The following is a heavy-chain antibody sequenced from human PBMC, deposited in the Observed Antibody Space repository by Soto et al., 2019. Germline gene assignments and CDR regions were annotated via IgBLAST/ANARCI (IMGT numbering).Heavy chain of an antibody. D-gene: IGHD3-22*01. J-gene: IGHJ4*02. V-gene: IGHV1-69*02. CDR1: GGTFSSYT. Sequence: ASVKVSCKASGGTFSSYTISWVRQAPGQGLEWMGRIIPILGIANYAQKFQGRVTITADKSTSTAYMELSSLRSEDTAVYYCATYDSSGYYSHFDYWGQGTLVTVSS. CDR2: IIPILGIA. CDR3: ATYDSSGYYSHFDY.